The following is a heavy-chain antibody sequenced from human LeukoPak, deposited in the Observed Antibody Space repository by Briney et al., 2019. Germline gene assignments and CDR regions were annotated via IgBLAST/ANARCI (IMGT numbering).Heavy chain of an antibody. D-gene: IGHD2-15*01. CDR1: GGTFSSYA. V-gene: IGHV1-69*13. J-gene: IGHJ5*02. Sequence: SAKVSCKASGGTFSSYAISWVRQAPGQGLEWMGGIIPIFGTANYAQKFQGRVTITADESTSTAYMELSSLRSEDTAVYYCAPSRYCSGGSCYISNWFDPWGQGTLVTVSS. CDR2: IIPIFGTA. CDR3: APSRYCSGGSCYISNWFDP.